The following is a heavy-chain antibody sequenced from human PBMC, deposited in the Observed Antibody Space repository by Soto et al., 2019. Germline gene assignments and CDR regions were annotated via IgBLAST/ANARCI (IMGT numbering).Heavy chain of an antibody. Sequence: GGSLRLSCAASGFSFDDYAVHWVRQAPGKGLEWVSGISWNSGNIGYADSVKGRFTISRDNAKNSLYLQMNSLRAEDTALYYCAKDKGSSDSSGYYGSLDYWGQGTLVTVYS. CDR2: ISWNSGNI. D-gene: IGHD3-22*01. J-gene: IGHJ4*02. CDR1: GFSFDDYA. CDR3: AKDKGSSDSSGYYGSLDY. V-gene: IGHV3-9*01.